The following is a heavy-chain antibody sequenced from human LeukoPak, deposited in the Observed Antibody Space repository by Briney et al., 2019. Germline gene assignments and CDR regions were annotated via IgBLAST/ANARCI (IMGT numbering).Heavy chain of an antibody. CDR1: GFTVSSNY. CDR3: ARDLHYYVAMDV. D-gene: IGHD3-10*02. J-gene: IGHJ6*02. CDR2: LYDHGAT. Sequence: GGSLRLSCEVSGFTVSSNYMTWVRQAPGKGLEWVSVLYDHGATFYPDSVKGRFTISRDNSKNTLYLHMNSLRAEDTALYYCARDLHYYVAMDVWGQGTTVTVSS. V-gene: IGHV3-66*01.